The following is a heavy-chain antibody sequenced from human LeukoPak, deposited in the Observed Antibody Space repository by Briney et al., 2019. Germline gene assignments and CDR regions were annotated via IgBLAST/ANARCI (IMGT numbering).Heavy chain of an antibody. D-gene: IGHD3-10*01. CDR3: AKDPPRSGVINYFDY. J-gene: IGHJ4*02. Sequence: GGSLRLSCAASSGFTFSTYGMNWVRQAPGKGLEWVAFIRYDGSNKYYADSVKGRFTISRDNSKNTLYLQMNSLRAEDTAVYYCAKDPPRSGVINYFDYWGQGTLVTVSS. V-gene: IGHV3-30*02. CDR1: GFTFSTYG. CDR2: IRYDGSNK.